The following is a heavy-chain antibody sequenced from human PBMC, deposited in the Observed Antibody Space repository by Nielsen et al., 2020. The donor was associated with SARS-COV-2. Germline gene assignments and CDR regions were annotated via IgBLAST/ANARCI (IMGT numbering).Heavy chain of an antibody. J-gene: IGHJ5*02. D-gene: IGHD3-9*01. V-gene: IGHV4-39*01. Sequence: WIRQPPGKGLEWIGSIYYSGSTYYNPSLKSRVTISVDTSKNQFSLKLSSVTAADTAVYYCARQHDILTGPGWFDPWGQGTLVTVSS. CDR3: ARQHDILTGPGWFDP. CDR2: IYYSGST.